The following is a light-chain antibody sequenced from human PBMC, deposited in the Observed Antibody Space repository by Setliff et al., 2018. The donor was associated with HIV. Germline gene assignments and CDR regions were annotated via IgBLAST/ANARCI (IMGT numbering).Light chain of an antibody. J-gene: IGLJ3*02. V-gene: IGLV2-11*01. CDR1: ISDVGGYNY. CDR3: CSYAGSNTLQV. Sequence: QSALTQPRSVSGSPGQSVTISCTGTISDVGGYNYASWYQQHPGKAPKLMIYDVSKRPSGVPDRFSGSKSGNTASPTISGLQAEDEADYHCCSYAGSNTLQVFGGGTK. CDR2: DVS.